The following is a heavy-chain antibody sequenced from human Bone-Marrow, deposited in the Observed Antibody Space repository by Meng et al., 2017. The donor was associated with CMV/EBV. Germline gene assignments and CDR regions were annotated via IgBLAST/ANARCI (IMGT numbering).Heavy chain of an antibody. CDR3: VKERLTRSHSSFDS. V-gene: IGHV3-30-3*01. J-gene: IGHJ4*02. Sequence: GESLKISCAASGFTFSSYAMHWVRQAPGKGLEWVAVISYDGSNKYYADPVKGRFTISRDNAKSSLYLQMNSLTAEDTAVYYCVKERLTRSHSSFDSWGQGTLVTVSS. CDR2: ISYDGSNK. CDR1: GFTFSSYA. D-gene: IGHD2-15*01.